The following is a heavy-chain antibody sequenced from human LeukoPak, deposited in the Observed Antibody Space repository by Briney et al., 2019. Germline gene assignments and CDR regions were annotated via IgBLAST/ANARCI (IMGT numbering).Heavy chain of an antibody. Sequence: ASVKVSCKTSGYTFISYAIHWVRQAPGQRLEWMGWIHAGTGNTKYSQKFQGRVTITRDTSANTAYMELSRLRPEDTAVYYCARDITIGTTRFDPWGQGTLVTVSS. CDR3: ARDITIGTTRFDP. CDR2: IHAGTGNT. J-gene: IGHJ5*02. V-gene: IGHV1-3*01. D-gene: IGHD1-1*01. CDR1: GYTFISYA.